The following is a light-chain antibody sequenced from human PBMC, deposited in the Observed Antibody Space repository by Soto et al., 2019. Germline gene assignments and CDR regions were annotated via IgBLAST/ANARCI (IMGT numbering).Light chain of an antibody. V-gene: IGKV1-5*01. CDR2: DAS. Sequence: DIQMTQSPSTLPASVGDRVTITCRASESISSWLAWYQQKPGKAPKLLIYDASSLESGVPSRFSGSGSGTEFTLAISSLQPDDFATYYCHQYNSYPWTFGQGTKVEIK. CDR1: ESISSW. CDR3: HQYNSYPWT. J-gene: IGKJ1*01.